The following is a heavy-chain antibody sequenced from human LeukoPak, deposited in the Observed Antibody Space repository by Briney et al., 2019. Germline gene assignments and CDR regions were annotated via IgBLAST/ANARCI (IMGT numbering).Heavy chain of an antibody. CDR1: GYRFTSYD. CDR3: ARDGPTAAPFDY. CDR2: INPSGGST. D-gene: IGHD2-2*01. Sequence: ASVQDSCKASGYRFTSYDMHWVRQAPGQGLEWMGIINPSGGSTSYAQRFQGRVAMTRDTSTTTGYMEVNSLTSEDTAVYFCARDGPTAAPFDYWGQGTLVTVSS. J-gene: IGHJ4*02. V-gene: IGHV1-46*01.